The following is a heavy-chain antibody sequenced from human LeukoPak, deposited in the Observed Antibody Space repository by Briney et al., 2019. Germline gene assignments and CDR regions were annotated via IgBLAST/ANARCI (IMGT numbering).Heavy chain of an antibody. CDR2: IYYSGST. J-gene: IGHJ6*02. Sequence: SETLSLTCTVSGGSISSYYWSWIRQPPGKGLEWIGYIYYSGSTNYNPSLKSRVTMSVDTSKNQFSLKLSSVTAADTAVYYCAREYSSGWYRDYYYGMDVWGQGTTVTVSS. CDR3: AREYSSGWYRDYYYGMDV. D-gene: IGHD6-19*01. CDR1: GGSISSYY. V-gene: IGHV4-59*12.